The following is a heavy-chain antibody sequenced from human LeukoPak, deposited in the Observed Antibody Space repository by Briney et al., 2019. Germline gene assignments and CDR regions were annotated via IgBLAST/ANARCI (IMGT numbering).Heavy chain of an antibody. D-gene: IGHD1-1*01. CDR3: ARGQPVFDAFDI. V-gene: IGHV1-69*04. CDR1: GGTFSSYA. J-gene: IGHJ3*02. CDR2: IIPILGMA. Sequence: SVKVSCKASGGTFSSYAISWVRQAPGQGLEWMGRIIPILGMANYAQKFQGRVTITADKSTSTAYMELSSLRSEDTAVYYCARGQPVFDAFDIWGQGTMVTVSS.